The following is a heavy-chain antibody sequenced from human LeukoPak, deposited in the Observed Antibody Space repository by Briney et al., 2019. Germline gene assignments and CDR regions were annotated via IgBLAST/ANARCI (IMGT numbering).Heavy chain of an antibody. V-gene: IGHV3-21*01. Sequence: GGTLRLSCAASGFTFSSYWMSWVRQAPGKGLEWVSSISSSSSYIYYADSVNGRFTISRDNAKNSLYLQMNSLRAEDTAVYYCARARYYYDSSVYLYWGQRTLVTVSS. CDR1: GFTFSSYW. D-gene: IGHD3-22*01. J-gene: IGHJ4*02. CDR3: ARARYYYDSSVYLY. CDR2: ISSSSSYI.